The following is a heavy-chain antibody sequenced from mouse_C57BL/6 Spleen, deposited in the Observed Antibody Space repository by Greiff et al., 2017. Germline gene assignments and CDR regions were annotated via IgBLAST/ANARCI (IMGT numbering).Heavy chain of an antibody. Sequence: VQLQQSGPELVKPGASVKIPCKASGYTFTDYNMDWVKQSHGKSLEWIGDINPNNGGTIYNQKFKGKATLTVYKSSSTAYMELRSLTSEDTAVYYCARRGFYYGSSYWYFAVWGTGTTVTVSS. V-gene: IGHV1-18*01. CDR1: GYTFTDYN. D-gene: IGHD1-1*01. CDR3: ARRGFYYGSSYWYFAV. CDR2: INPNNGGT. J-gene: IGHJ1*03.